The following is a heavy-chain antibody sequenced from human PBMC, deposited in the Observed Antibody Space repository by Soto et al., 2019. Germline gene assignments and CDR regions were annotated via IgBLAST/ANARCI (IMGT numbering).Heavy chain of an antibody. J-gene: IGHJ4*02. CDR3: ARVSTIPYFDY. CDR1: GGSISSGGYS. D-gene: IGHD2-2*02. V-gene: IGHV4-30-2*01. Sequence: QLQLQESGSGLVKPSQTLSLTCAVSGGSISSGGYSWSWIRQPPGKGLEWIGYIYHSGSTSYNPSLRSRVTISVDKSKNQFSLKLSSVTAADTAVYYCARVSTIPYFDYWGQGTLVTVSS. CDR2: IYHSGST.